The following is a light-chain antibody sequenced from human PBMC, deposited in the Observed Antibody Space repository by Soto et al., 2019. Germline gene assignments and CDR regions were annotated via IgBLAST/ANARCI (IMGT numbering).Light chain of an antibody. CDR3: QQTYTLPRT. J-gene: IGKJ1*01. CDR1: QSVSSSY. V-gene: IGKV3-20*01. Sequence: EIVLTQSPGTLSLSPGERATLSCRASQSVSSSYLAWYQQKPGQAPRLLIYGASSRATGIPDRFSGSGSGTDFTLTINGLQPEDFATYYCQQTYTLPRTFAQGTKVDIK. CDR2: GAS.